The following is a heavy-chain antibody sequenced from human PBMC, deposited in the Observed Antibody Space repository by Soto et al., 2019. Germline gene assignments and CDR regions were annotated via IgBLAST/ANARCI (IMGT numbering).Heavy chain of an antibody. J-gene: IGHJ4*02. D-gene: IGHD3-22*01. V-gene: IGHV3-23*01. Sequence: PGGSLRLSCAASGFTFSSYATSWVRQAPGKGLEWVSAISGSGGSTYYADSVKGRFTISRDNSKNTLYLQMNSLRAEDTAVYYCAKDVRAGDIVVVIKALDYWGQGTLVTVSS. CDR3: AKDVRAGDIVVVIKALDY. CDR2: ISGSGGST. CDR1: GFTFSSYA.